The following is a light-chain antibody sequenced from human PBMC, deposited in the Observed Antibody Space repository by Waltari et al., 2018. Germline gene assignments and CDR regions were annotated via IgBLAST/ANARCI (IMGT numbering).Light chain of an antibody. Sequence: DIQMTQSPSSLSASVGDRVTITCRASQGIINSLAWYQQKPGKALKLLLYAASRLESGVPSRFSGSGSGTDYTLTISSLQPEDFATYYCQQYYSTLLAWTFGQGTKVEIK. CDR3: QQYYSTLLAWT. CDR2: AAS. CDR1: QGIINS. J-gene: IGKJ1*01. V-gene: IGKV1-NL1*01.